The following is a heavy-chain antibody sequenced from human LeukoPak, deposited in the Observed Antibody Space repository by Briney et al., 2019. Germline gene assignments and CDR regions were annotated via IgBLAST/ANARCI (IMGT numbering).Heavy chain of an antibody. J-gene: IGHJ4*02. CDR2: ISGSGGST. CDR1: GFTFGSYA. V-gene: IGHV3-23*01. D-gene: IGHD5-24*01. Sequence: GGSLRLSCAASGFTFGSYAMSWARQAPGKGLEWVSAISGSGGSTYYADSVKGRFTISRDNSKNTLYLQMDSLRAEDTAIYYCAKGEMAAGRYYFDYWGQGTLVTVSS. CDR3: AKGEMAAGRYYFDY.